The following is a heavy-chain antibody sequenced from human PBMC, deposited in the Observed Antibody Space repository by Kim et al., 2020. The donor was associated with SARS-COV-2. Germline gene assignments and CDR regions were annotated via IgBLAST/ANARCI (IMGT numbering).Heavy chain of an antibody. Sequence: GGSLRLSCAASGFTFSSYWMSWVRQAPGKGLEWVANIKQDGSEKYYVDSVKGRFTISRDNAKNSLYLQMNSLRAEDTAVYYCARDGYDYVWGSYRFIDYWGQGTLVTVSS. CDR1: GFTFSSYW. D-gene: IGHD3-16*02. V-gene: IGHV3-7*01. J-gene: IGHJ4*02. CDR3: ARDGYDYVWGSYRFIDY. CDR2: IKQDGSEK.